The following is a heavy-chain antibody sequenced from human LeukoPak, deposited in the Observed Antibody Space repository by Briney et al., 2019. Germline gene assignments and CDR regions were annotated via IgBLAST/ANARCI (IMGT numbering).Heavy chain of an antibody. Sequence: GGSLRLSCAASGFTFSSYSMNWVRQAPGRGLDWVSYISSSGSSIYYADSMKGRFTVSRDNAENSLYLQMNGLRAGDTALYYCTRGDFYVGAQDSWGQGTLVAVYS. CDR1: GFTFSSYS. J-gene: IGHJ5*01. CDR3: TRGDFYVGAQDS. V-gene: IGHV3-48*01. CDR2: ISSSGSSI. D-gene: IGHD1-26*01.